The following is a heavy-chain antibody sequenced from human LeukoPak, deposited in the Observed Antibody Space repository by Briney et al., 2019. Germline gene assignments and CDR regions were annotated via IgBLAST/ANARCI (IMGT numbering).Heavy chain of an antibody. CDR2: TSSSDDGT. D-gene: IGHD2-15*01. CDR3: AKNGDRGAYCSGGSCYPYYYYYMDV. Sequence: GGSLRLSCAASGFPLSSYAMSWVRQVPGKGLEWVSATSSSDDGTYHADSVRGRFTISRDNSKNTLSLQMNSLRAEDTAIYYCAKNGDRGAYCSGGSCYPYYYYYMDVWGKGTTVTISS. J-gene: IGHJ6*03. CDR1: GFPLSSYA. V-gene: IGHV3-23*01.